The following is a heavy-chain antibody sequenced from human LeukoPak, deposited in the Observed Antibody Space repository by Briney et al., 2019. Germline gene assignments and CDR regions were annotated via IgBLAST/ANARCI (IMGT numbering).Heavy chain of an antibody. Sequence: SETLSLTCTVPGGSISTYYWSWLRQPAGKGLEWLGRIYTSGSTDYNPSLKSRVTTSLDTSKNQFSLKLSSVTAADTAVYYCARGYCSGARCYSGDYWGQGTLVTVSS. V-gene: IGHV4-4*07. D-gene: IGHD2-15*01. CDR3: ARGYCSGARCYSGDY. CDR2: IYTSGST. J-gene: IGHJ4*02. CDR1: GGSISTYY.